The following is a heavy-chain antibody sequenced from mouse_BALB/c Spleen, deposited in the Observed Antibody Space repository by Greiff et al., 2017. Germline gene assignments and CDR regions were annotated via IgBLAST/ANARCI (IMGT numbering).Heavy chain of an antibody. J-gene: IGHJ2*01. CDR3: ARETGVVDY. CDR2: ISSGGST. D-gene: IGHD1-1*01. Sequence: EVKLMESGGGLVKPGGSLKLSCAASGFTFSSYAMSWVRQTPEKRLEWVASISSGGSTYYPDSVKGRFTISRDNARNILYLQMSSLRSEDTAMYYCARETGVVDYWGQGTTLTVSS. V-gene: IGHV5-6-5*01. CDR1: GFTFSSYA.